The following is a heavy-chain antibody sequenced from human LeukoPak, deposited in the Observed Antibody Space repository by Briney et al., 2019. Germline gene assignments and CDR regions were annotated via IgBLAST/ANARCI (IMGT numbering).Heavy chain of an antibody. J-gene: IGHJ4*02. D-gene: IGHD6-13*01. V-gene: IGHV1-46*03. CDR2: INPSGGST. CDR1: AYTFTSYY. Sequence: ASVKVSCKASAYTFTSYYMHWVRQAPGQGLEWMGIINPSGGSTSYAQKFQGKVTMTRDTSTSTVYMELSSLRSEDTAVYYCARDQNSSSWEGVLDYWGQGTLVTVSS. CDR3: ARDQNSSSWEGVLDY.